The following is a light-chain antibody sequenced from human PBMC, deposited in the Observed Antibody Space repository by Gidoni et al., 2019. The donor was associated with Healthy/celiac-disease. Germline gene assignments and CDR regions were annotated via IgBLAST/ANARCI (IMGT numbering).Light chain of an antibody. CDR1: SSNIGSNY. J-gene: IGLJ2*01. Sequence: QSVLTQPPSASGTPGQRFTISCSGSSSNIGSNYVYCYQQLPGTAPKLLIYRNNQRPSGVPDRFSGSKSGTSASLAISGLRSEDEADYYCAAWDDSLSGRGVFGGGTKLTVL. V-gene: IGLV1-47*01. CDR3: AAWDDSLSGRGV. CDR2: RNN.